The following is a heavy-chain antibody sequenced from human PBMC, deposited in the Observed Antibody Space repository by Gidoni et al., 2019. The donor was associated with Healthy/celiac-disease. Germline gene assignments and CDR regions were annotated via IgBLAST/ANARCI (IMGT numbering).Heavy chain of an antibody. D-gene: IGHD6-6*01. Sequence: EVQLVESGGGLVQPGRSLRLSCAASGFTFADYAMHWVRQAPGKGLEWVSGISWNSGSIGYADSVKGRFTISRDNAKNSLYLQMNSLRAEDTALYYCAKDISFEYSSLPVAAFDIWGQGTMVTVSS. CDR2: ISWNSGSI. CDR3: AKDISFEYSSLPVAAFDI. V-gene: IGHV3-9*01. CDR1: GFTFADYA. J-gene: IGHJ3*02.